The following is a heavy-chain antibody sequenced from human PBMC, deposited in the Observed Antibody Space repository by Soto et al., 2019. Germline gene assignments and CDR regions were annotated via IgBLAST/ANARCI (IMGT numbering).Heavy chain of an antibody. CDR3: ARDSLGYCSSTSCLAGYYYYMDV. CDR2: IYYSGST. CDR1: GDSISSYY. V-gene: IGHV4-59*01. D-gene: IGHD2-2*01. Sequence: SETLSLTCTVSGDSISSYYWSWIRQPPGKGLEWIGYIYYSGSTNYNPSLKSRVTISVDTSKNQFSLKLSSVTAADTAVYYCARDSLGYCSSTSCLAGYYYYMDVWGKGTTVTVSS. J-gene: IGHJ6*03.